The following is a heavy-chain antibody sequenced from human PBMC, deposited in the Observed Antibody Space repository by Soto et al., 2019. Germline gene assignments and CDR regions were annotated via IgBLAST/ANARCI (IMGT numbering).Heavy chain of an antibody. D-gene: IGHD1-26*01. CDR2: IYYSGTT. CDR3: ARREIQGPIDY. CDR1: GYSISSNNW. Sequence: QVQLQESGPGLVKPSDTLSLTCAVSGYSISSNNWWGWIRQPPGKGLEWIGYIYYSGTTYYNPSLKSRVTMSVDTSKNQYSLKLTSVTAVDTAVYYCARREIQGPIDYWGQGTLVTVSS. V-gene: IGHV4-28*01. J-gene: IGHJ4*02.